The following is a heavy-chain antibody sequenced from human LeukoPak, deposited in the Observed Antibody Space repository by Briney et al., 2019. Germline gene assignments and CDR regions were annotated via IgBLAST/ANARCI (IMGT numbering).Heavy chain of an antibody. CDR3: AADPSRRDSSVSIDY. V-gene: IGHV1-58*01. J-gene: IGHJ4*02. CDR2: IVVGSGNT. Sequence: SVNVSCKASGFTFTSSAVQWVRQARGQRLEWIGWIVVGSGNTNYAQKFQERVTITRDMSTSTAYMELSSLRSEDTAVYYCAADPSRRDSSVSIDYWGQGTLVTVSS. CDR1: GFTFTSSA. D-gene: IGHD3-22*01.